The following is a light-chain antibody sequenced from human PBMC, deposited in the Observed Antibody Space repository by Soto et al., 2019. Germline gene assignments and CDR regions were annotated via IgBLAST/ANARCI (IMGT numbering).Light chain of an antibody. V-gene: IGKV3-15*01. CDR3: HQYSNWPIT. J-gene: IGKJ3*01. Sequence: EIVKTECPATLSVSPGERATLSCRAGQSVSSNLAWYQQKPGQAPRLLIYGASTSATVILARFSGSGSGTEFTLTISSLQSEDFAVYYCHQYSNWPITFGPGTKVDIK. CDR2: GAS. CDR1: QSVSSN.